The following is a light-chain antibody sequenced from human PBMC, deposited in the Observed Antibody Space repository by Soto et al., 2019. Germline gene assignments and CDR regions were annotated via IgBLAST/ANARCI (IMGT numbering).Light chain of an antibody. J-gene: IGLJ3*02. V-gene: IGLV6-57*03. CDR2: XXX. CDR3: QSYDSSKV. CDR1: SGSIASNY. Sequence: FMLTQPHSVSESPGKTVTISCTRSSGSIASNYVQWYQQRPGSAPTTVIXXXXXXXXXXPDRFSGSIDSSSNSASLTIXXXXXXXXXXYYCQSYDSSKVFGGGTKLTVL.